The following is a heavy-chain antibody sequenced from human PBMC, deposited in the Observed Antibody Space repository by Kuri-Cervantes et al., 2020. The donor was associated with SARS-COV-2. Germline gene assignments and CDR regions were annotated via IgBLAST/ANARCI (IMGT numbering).Heavy chain of an antibody. CDR2: IYYNGDT. D-gene: IGHD1-26*01. Sequence: SETLSLTCTVTGDSVNSINYYWTWIRQPPGKGLEWIGYIYYNGDTNYNPSLKSRVTISIDTSKNQLSPKLTSVTAADTAVYYCARDQRRYRANDAPYDFWGQGTLVTVSS. V-gene: IGHV4-61*01. J-gene: IGHJ4*02. CDR3: ARDQRRYRANDAPYDF. CDR1: GDSVNSINYY.